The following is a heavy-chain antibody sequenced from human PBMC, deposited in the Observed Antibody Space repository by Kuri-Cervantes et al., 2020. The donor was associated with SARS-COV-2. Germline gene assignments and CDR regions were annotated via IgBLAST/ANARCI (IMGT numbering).Heavy chain of an antibody. CDR3: AEERLSDFWSGERYGMDV. Sequence: GGSLRLSCAASGFTFDDYAMHWVRQAPGKGLEWVSGISWNSGSIGYADSVKGRFTISRDNAKNSLYLQMNSLRAEDTALYYCAEERLSDFWSGERYGMDVWGQGTTVTVSS. CDR2: ISWNSGSI. D-gene: IGHD3-3*01. V-gene: IGHV3-9*01. CDR1: GFTFDDYA. J-gene: IGHJ6*02.